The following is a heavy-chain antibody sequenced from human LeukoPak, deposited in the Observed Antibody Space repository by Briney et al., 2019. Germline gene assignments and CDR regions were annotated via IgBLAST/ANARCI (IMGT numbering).Heavy chain of an antibody. CDR2: ISGSGGST. CDR3: AKTGRYFDWLSPGYFDY. J-gene: IGHJ4*02. D-gene: IGHD3-9*01. CDR1: GFTLSSYA. Sequence: PGWSLRLSCAASGFTLSSYAMSWVRQAPGKGLEWVSAISGSGGSTYYADSVKGRFTISRDNSKNTLYLQMNSLRAEDTAVYYCAKTGRYFDWLSPGYFDYWGQGTLVTVSS. V-gene: IGHV3-23*01.